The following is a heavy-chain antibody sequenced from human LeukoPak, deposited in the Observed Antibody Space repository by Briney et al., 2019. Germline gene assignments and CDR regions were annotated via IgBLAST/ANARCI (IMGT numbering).Heavy chain of an antibody. V-gene: IGHV1-8*01. CDR3: ARGSSWYRDEYYFDY. J-gene: IGHJ4*02. Sequence: ALVKVSCKASGYTFTSYDINWVRQATGQGLEWMGWMNPNSGNTGYAQKFQGRVTMTRNTSISTAYMELSSLRSEDTAVYYCARGSSWYRDEYYFDYWGQGTLVTVSS. D-gene: IGHD6-13*01. CDR2: MNPNSGNT. CDR1: GYTFTSYD.